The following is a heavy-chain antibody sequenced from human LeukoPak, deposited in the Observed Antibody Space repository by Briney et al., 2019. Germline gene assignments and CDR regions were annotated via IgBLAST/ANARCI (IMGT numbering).Heavy chain of an antibody. CDR2: IYYSGST. Sequence: SETLSLTCTVSGGSIGTYYWSWIRQPPGKGLEWIGYIYYSGSTNYNPSLKSRVTISVDTSKNQFSLKLSSVTAADTAVYYCARVPGRKGLWLGDYYYYMDVWGKGTTVTVSS. CDR1: GGSIGTYY. V-gene: IGHV4-59*01. CDR3: ARVPGRKGLWLGDYYYYMDV. J-gene: IGHJ6*03. D-gene: IGHD5-18*01.